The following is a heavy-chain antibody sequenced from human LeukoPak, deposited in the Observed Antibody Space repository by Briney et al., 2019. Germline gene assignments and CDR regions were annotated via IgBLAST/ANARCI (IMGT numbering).Heavy chain of an antibody. J-gene: IGHJ3*02. Sequence: SQTLSLTCTVSGGSISSGSYYWSWIRQPPGKGLEWIGRIYTSGSTNYNPSLKSRVTISVDTSKHQFSLKLSSVTAADTAVYYCAQATWSGYHDAFDIWGQGTMVTVSS. CDR3: AQATWSGYHDAFDI. CDR2: IYTSGST. V-gene: IGHV4-61*02. D-gene: IGHD3-3*01. CDR1: GGSISSGSYY.